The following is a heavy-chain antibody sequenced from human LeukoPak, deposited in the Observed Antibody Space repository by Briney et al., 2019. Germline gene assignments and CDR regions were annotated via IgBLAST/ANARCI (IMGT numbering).Heavy chain of an antibody. D-gene: IGHD4-17*01. J-gene: IGHJ4*02. Sequence: PGGSLRLSCAASGFTFSSYGMHWVRQAPGKGLEWVAVISYDGSNKYYADSVKGRFTISRDNSKNTLYLQMNSLRAEDTAVYCCAKITNDYGDYGIDYWGQGTLVTVSS. CDR1: GFTFSSYG. CDR3: AKITNDYGDYGIDY. V-gene: IGHV3-30*18. CDR2: ISYDGSNK.